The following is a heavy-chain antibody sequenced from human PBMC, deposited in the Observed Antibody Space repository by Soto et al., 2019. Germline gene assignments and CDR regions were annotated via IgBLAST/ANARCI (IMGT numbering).Heavy chain of an antibody. CDR2: INHSGST. J-gene: IGHJ5*02. D-gene: IGHD3-10*01. CDR3: ARDRRRITMVRGVSLWFDP. Sequence: SETLSLTCAVYGGSFSGYYWSWIRQPPGKGLEWIGEINHSGSTNYNPSLKSRVTISVDTSKNQFSLKLSSVTAADTAVYYCARDRRRITMVRGVSLWFDPWGQGTLVTVSS. CDR1: GGSFSGYY. V-gene: IGHV4-34*01.